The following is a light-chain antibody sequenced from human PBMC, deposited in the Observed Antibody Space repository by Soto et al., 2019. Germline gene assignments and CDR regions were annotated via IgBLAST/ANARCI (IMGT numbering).Light chain of an antibody. Sequence: DIQMTQSPSILSASVGDRVTIACRASQSTNSWLAWYQQKPGKAPKLLIYKTSNLESGVPSRFSGSGSGTEFTLTISSLQPDDFATYYCQQYTNYPWTFGQGTKVEIK. CDR2: KTS. J-gene: IGKJ1*01. CDR1: QSTNSW. V-gene: IGKV1-5*03. CDR3: QQYTNYPWT.